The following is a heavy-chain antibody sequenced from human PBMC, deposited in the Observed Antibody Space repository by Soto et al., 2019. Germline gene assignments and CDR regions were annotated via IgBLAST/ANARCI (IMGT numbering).Heavy chain of an antibody. CDR2: INAGNGNT. Sequence: QVQLVQSGAEVKKPGASVKVSCKASGYTFTSYAMHWVRQAPGQRLEWMGWINAGNGNTKYSQKFQGRVTITRDTSACTAYMELRSLRSEDTAFPYCSSCPGGYDGPGDYWGQGTLVTVSS. J-gene: IGHJ4*02. V-gene: IGHV1-3*01. D-gene: IGHD5-12*01. CDR1: GYTFTSYA. CDR3: SSCPGGYDGPGDY.